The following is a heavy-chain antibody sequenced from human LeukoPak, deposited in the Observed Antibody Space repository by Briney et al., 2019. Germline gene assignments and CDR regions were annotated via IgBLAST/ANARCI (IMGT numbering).Heavy chain of an antibody. CDR3: AKVSTGYSSSWFPYYFDY. CDR2: ISGSGGST. J-gene: IGHJ4*02. Sequence: GRSLRLSCAASGFTVSSNYMSWVRQAPGKGLEWVSAISGSGGSTYYADSVKGRFTISRDNSKNTLYLQINSLRAEDTAVYYCAKVSTGYSSSWFPYYFDYWGQGTLVTVSS. CDR1: GFTVSSNY. D-gene: IGHD6-13*01. V-gene: IGHV3-23*01.